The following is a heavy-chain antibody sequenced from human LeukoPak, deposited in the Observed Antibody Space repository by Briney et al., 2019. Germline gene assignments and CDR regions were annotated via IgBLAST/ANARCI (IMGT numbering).Heavy chain of an antibody. V-gene: IGHV5-51*01. D-gene: IGHD6-13*01. CDR2: IYPGDSHT. Sequence: GESLKISCKGSGYSFTTYWIGWVRQIPGKGLEWMGIIYPGDSHTVYSPSFRGQVTMSADKSISTAYLQWSSLRASDTAMYYCARLLGSSSSSWASFDYWGQGTLVTVSS. J-gene: IGHJ4*02. CDR3: ARLLGSSSSSWASFDY. CDR1: GYSFTTYW.